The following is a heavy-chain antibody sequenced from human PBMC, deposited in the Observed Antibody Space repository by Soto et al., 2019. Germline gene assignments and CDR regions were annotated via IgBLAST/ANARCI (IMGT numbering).Heavy chain of an antibody. CDR3: ARGFCSGGSCYSADGNFDY. J-gene: IGHJ4*02. V-gene: IGHV6-1*01. D-gene: IGHD2-15*01. CDR1: GDSVSSNSAA. CDR2: TYYRSKWYN. Sequence: SQTLSLTCAISGDSVSSNSAAWNWIRQSPSRGLEWLGRTYYRSKWYNDYAVSVKSRITINPDTSKNQLSLQLNSVTPEDTAVYYCARGFCSGGSCYSADGNFDYWGQGTLVTVSS.